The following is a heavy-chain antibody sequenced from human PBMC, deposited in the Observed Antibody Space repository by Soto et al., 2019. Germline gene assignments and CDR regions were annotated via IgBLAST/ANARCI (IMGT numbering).Heavy chain of an antibody. CDR3: ARLGYCSSTSCYYGWFDP. J-gene: IGHJ5*02. CDR2: IKQDGSEK. Sequence: PGGSLRLSCAASGFTFSSYWMSWVRQAPGKXLEWVANIKQDGSEKYYVDSVKGRFTISRDNAKNSLYLQMNSLRAEDTAVYYCARLGYCSSTSCYYGWFDPWGQGTLVTVSS. V-gene: IGHV3-7*03. D-gene: IGHD2-2*01. CDR1: GFTFSSYW.